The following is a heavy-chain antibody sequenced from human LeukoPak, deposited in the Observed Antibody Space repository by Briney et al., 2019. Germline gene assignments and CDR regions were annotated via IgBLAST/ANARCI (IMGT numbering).Heavy chain of an antibody. CDR1: GFTFSSYS. CDR2: ISSSSSYI. Sequence: GGSLRLSCAASGFTFSSYSMNWVRQAPGKGLEWVSSISSSSSYIYYADSVKGRFTISRDYAKNSLYLQMNSLRAEDTAVYYCARDRLRGYCSGGSCYPLDYWGQGTLVTVSS. D-gene: IGHD2-15*01. CDR3: ARDRLRGYCSGGSCYPLDY. J-gene: IGHJ4*02. V-gene: IGHV3-21*01.